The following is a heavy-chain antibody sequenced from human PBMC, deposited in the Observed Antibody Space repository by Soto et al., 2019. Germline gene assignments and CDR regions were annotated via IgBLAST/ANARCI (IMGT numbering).Heavy chain of an antibody. Sequence: GGSLRLSCAASGFTFDDYAMHWVRQAPGKGLEWVSGISWNSGSIGYADSVKGRFTISRDNAKNSLYLQMNSLRAEDTALYYCAKQDRETYYDFWSGPSGGWFDPWGQGTLVTVSS. D-gene: IGHD3-3*01. CDR2: ISWNSGSI. J-gene: IGHJ5*02. V-gene: IGHV3-9*01. CDR3: AKQDRETYYDFWSGPSGGWFDP. CDR1: GFTFDDYA.